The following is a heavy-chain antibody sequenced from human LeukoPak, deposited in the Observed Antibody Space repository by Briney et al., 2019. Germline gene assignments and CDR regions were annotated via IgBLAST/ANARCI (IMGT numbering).Heavy chain of an antibody. CDR2: INNDGNRI. D-gene: IGHD7-27*01. CDR3: ARGGLPGGFDY. V-gene: IGHV3-74*01. CDR1: GFTVSNSW. J-gene: IGHJ4*02. Sequence: GGSLRLSCAASGFTVSNSWMFWVRQAPGKGLMYVSEINNDGNRIRYVDSVKGRFTISRDGAKNTLFLQMNSLRDDDTAMYYCARGGLPGGFDYWGQGIQVTVSS.